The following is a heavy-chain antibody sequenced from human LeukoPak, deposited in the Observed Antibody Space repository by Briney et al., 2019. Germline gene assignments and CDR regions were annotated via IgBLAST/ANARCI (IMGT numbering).Heavy chain of an antibody. Sequence: GGSRRPSGAAPGFTFGSYAMSWVRQAQGKGREWVSAISGSGGSTYYADSVKGRFTISRDNSKNTLYLQMNSLRAEDAAVYYCARRRRGIDYWGQGTLVTVSS. CDR1: GFTFGSYA. J-gene: IGHJ4*02. CDR2: ISGSGGST. D-gene: IGHD3-10*01. CDR3: ARRRRGIDY. V-gene: IGHV3-23*01.